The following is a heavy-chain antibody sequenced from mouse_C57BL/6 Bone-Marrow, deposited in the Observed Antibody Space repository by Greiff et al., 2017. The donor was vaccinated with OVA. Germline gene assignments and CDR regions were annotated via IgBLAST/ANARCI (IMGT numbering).Heavy chain of an antibody. CDR3: ARIGPGGY. Sequence: QVQLQQPGAELVKPGASVKLSCKASGYTFTSYWMQWVTQRPGPGLEWIGEIDPSDSYTNYNQKFKGKATLTVDTSSSTAYMQLSSLTSEDSAVYYCARIGPGGYWGQGTTLTVSS. D-gene: IGHD3-3*01. CDR1: GYTFTSYW. CDR2: IDPSDSYT. V-gene: IGHV1-50*01. J-gene: IGHJ2*01.